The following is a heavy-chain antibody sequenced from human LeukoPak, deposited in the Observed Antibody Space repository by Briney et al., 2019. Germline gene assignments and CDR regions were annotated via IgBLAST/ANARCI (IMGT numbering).Heavy chain of an antibody. V-gene: IGHV3-11*04. CDR1: GFTFSDYY. D-gene: IGHD3-10*01. CDR2: ISSSGDTI. J-gene: IGHJ4*02. CDR3: AKDDAWLRFGE. Sequence: GGSLRLSCAASGFTFSDYYMSWIRQAPGKGLEWISYISSSGDTIFYADSVKGRFTISRDNAKNSLYLQMNSLRADDTAVYYCAKDDAWLRFGEWSQGTLVTVSS.